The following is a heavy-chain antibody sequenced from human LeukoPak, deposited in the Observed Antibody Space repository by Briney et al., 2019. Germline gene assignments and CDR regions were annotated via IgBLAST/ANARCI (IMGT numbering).Heavy chain of an antibody. CDR3: ARYDTAMADDAFDI. D-gene: IGHD5-18*01. CDR1: GGTFSSYA. Sequence: ASVKVSCKASGGTFSSYAISWVRQAPGQGLEWMGGIIPIFGTANYAQKFQGRVTITADESTSTAYMELTSLRSEDTAVYYCARYDTAMADDAFDIWGQGTMVTVSS. V-gene: IGHV1-69*13. CDR2: IIPIFGTA. J-gene: IGHJ3*02.